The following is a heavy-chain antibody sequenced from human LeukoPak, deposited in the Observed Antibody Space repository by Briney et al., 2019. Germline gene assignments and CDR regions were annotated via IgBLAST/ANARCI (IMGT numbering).Heavy chain of an antibody. CDR1: GYSISSGYY. J-gene: IGHJ4*02. V-gene: IGHV4-38-2*02. CDR2: IHHSGST. Sequence: SETLSLTCTVSGYSISSGYYWGWIRQPPGKGLEWIGSIHHSGSTYYNPSLKSRVTISVDTSKNQFSLKLSSVTAADTAVYYCARYYYDSSGYYSGFDYWGQGTLVTVSS. D-gene: IGHD3-22*01. CDR3: ARYYYDSSGYYSGFDY.